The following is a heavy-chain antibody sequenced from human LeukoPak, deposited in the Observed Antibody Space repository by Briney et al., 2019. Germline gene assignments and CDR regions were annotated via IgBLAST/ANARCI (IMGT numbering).Heavy chain of an antibody. J-gene: IGHJ4*02. Sequence: PSETLSLTCAVYGGSFSGYYWSWIRQPPGKGLEWIGEINHSGSTNYNPSLKSRVTISVDTSKNQFSLKLSSVTAADTAVYYCARGYDILTGYYRGSYYFDYWGQGTLVTVSS. D-gene: IGHD3-9*01. CDR2: INHSGST. CDR3: ARGYDILTGYYRGSYYFDY. V-gene: IGHV4-34*01. CDR1: GGSFSGYY.